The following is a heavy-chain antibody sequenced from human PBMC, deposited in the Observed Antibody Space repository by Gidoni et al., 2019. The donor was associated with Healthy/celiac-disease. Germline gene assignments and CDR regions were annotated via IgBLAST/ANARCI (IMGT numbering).Heavy chain of an antibody. J-gene: IGHJ2*01. CDR1: STY. Sequence: STYRRWVGQALGKVLELVSVIYSGGSTYYAQCVKSRFAIYRENSKNTLYRRMSSLDTEDTSVYCCAGHAQSGWYSWYFDLWGRGTLVTVSS. V-gene: IGHV3-53*01. CDR3: AGHAQSGWYSWYFDL. D-gene: IGHD6-19*01. CDR2: IYSGGST.